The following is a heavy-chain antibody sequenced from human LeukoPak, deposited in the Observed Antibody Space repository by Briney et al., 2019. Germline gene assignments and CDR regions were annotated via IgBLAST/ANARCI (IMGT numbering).Heavy chain of an antibody. CDR3: AKFEGLCGSANTCYHFDC. Sequence: GGSLRLSCAASGLTFSTYAMSWVRQAPGEGLEWVSGLSGSGGSTWYADSVKGRFTISRDNSKNTVYLHMNSLRAEDTAVYYCAKFEGLCGSANTCYHFDCWGQGTLVTVSS. V-gene: IGHV3-23*01. D-gene: IGHD2-2*01. J-gene: IGHJ4*02. CDR1: GLTFSTYA. CDR2: LSGSGGST.